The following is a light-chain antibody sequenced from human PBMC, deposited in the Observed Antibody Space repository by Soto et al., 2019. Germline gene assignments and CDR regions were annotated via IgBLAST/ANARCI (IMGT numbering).Light chain of an antibody. V-gene: IGLV2-8*01. CDR1: YSDVGGSNY. Sequence: QSVLTQPPSASGSPGQSVTISCTGTYSDVGGSNYVSWYQQHPGKAPKLIIYEVFQRPSGVPDRFSGSTSGNTASLTVSRLQAEDEADYYCSSNVVGTNLKIFGGGTQLTVL. CDR3: SSNVVGTNLKI. CDR2: EVF. J-gene: IGLJ2*01.